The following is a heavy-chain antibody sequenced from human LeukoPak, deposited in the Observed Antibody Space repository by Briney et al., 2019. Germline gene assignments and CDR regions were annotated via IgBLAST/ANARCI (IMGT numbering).Heavy chain of an antibody. J-gene: IGHJ5*01. CDR3: ARSQMYYFDSSGYETFDS. V-gene: IGHV4-4*08. D-gene: IGHD3-22*01. CDR2: ISTIGNI. CDR1: GGSISSYY. Sequence: SETLSLTCTVSGGSISSYYWNWIRQTSGKGLEWIAYISTIGNIQYNPSLKSRVTISVDTSKNQFSLKLSSVTAADTAIYYCARSQMYYFDSSGYETFDSWGHGTLVTVSS.